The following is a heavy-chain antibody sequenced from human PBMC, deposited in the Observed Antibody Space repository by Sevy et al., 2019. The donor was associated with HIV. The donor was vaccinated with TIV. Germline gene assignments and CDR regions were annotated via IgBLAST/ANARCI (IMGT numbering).Heavy chain of an antibody. CDR1: GFTFSNYA. CDR3: ARGGYYYDNAAYYALDS. D-gene: IGHD3-22*01. V-gene: IGHV3-33*01. Sequence: GGSLRLSCAATGFTFSNYAMHWVRQAPGKGMEWVAIIWSVGAYQYHGDSVKGRFTISRDNSKNTLYLQMNNVRVEDTAVYYCARGGYYYDNAAYYALDSWGQGTLVTVSS. J-gene: IGHJ4*02. CDR2: IWSVGAYQ.